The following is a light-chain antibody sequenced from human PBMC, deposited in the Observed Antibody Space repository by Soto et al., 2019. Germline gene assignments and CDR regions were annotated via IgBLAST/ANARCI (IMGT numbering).Light chain of an antibody. CDR2: NNN. CDR3: TAWDDSLTALV. V-gene: IGLV1-44*01. CDR1: TSNIGSNS. Sequence: QSVLTQPPSASGTPGQSVTISCSGSTSNIGSNSVHWYQHLPGMSPKLLIYNNNQRRSGGPERSSGSKSGTSASLPISGLQSDDESAYYCTAWDDSLTALVFGGGTKLTVL. J-gene: IGLJ3*02.